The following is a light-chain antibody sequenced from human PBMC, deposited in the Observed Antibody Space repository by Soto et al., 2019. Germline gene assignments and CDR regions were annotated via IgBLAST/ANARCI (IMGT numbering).Light chain of an antibody. V-gene: IGLV2-11*01. CDR1: ASDVGGYSY. Sequence: QSVLTQPRSVSGSPGQSVTISCTGTASDVGGYSYVSWFQQHPGKVPKLIIYDVSKWPSGVPDRFSGSKSGNTASLTISGLQAEDEGDYYCCSYAGSYTFVFGTGTKLTVL. CDR3: CSYAGSYTFV. CDR2: DVS. J-gene: IGLJ1*01.